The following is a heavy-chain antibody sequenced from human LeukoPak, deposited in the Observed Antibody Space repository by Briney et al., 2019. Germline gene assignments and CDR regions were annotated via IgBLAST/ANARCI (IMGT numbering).Heavy chain of an antibody. D-gene: IGHD2-15*01. J-gene: IGHJ5*02. CDR1: GFTFSSYA. CDR3: AKDPGYCSGGSCSTPNNWFDP. V-gene: IGHV3-23*01. Sequence: PGGSLRLPCAASGFTFSSYAMSWVRQAPGKGLEWVSAISGSGGSTYYADSVKGRFTISRDNSKNTLYLQMNSLRAEDTAVYYCAKDPGYCSGGSCSTPNNWFDPWGQGTLVTVSS. CDR2: ISGSGGST.